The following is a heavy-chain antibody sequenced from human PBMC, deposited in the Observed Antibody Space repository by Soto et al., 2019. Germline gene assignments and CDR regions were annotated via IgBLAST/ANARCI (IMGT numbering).Heavy chain of an antibody. J-gene: IGHJ6*02. CDR1: GASVSSDSYS. Sequence: SETVSLTFTVSGASVSSDSYSWSWIRQPPGKGLEWIGCFYFTGSTKTNPSRQSRVIISVDESKNQLSLKLSSVTAADTAVYSCANDPRFYGMDVWGQGTTVTVSS. CDR2: FYFTGST. CDR3: ANDPRFYGMDV. V-gene: IGHV4-61*01. D-gene: IGHD3-3*01.